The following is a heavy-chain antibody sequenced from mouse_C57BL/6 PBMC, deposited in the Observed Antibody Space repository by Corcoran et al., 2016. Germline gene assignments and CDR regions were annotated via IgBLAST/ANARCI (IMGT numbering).Heavy chain of an antibody. D-gene: IGHD2-5*01. J-gene: IGHJ1*03. CDR2: IYWDDDK. Sequence: QVTLKESGPGLLQSSQTLSLTCSFSGFSLSTSGMGVSWIRQPSGKGLEWLAHIYWDDDKRYNPSLKSRLTISKDTSRNQVFLKITSVDTADTATYYCARSYSNYPLDVWGTGTTVTVSS. CDR3: ARSYSNYPLDV. V-gene: IGHV8-12*01. CDR1: GFSLSTSGMG.